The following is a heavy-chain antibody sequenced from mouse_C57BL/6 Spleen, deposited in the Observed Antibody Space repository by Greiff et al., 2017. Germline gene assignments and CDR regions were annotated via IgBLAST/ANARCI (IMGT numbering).Heavy chain of an antibody. Sequence: DVQLVESGGGLVKPGGSLKLSCAASGFTFSDYGMHWVRQAPEKGLEWVAYISSGSSTIYYADTVKGRFTISRDNAKNTLFLQMTSLRSEDTAMYYCATYYDYDYWYFDVWGTGTTVTVSS. D-gene: IGHD2-4*01. V-gene: IGHV5-17*01. CDR1: GFTFSDYG. J-gene: IGHJ1*03. CDR3: ATYYDYDYWYFDV. CDR2: ISSGSSTI.